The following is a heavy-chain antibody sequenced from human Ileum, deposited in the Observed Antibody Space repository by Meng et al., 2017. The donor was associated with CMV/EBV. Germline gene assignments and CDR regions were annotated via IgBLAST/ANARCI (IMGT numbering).Heavy chain of an antibody. CDR3: AREGSAVH. J-gene: IGHJ4*02. V-gene: IGHV4-4*07. Sequence: VERQESGPGLVNPSEPLSLTCTVSGTSITGYYWSWIRQSAAKGLEWIGRIYTSGSTNYNPSLHSRVSTSIDTSKNQFSLKLRSVTAADTAVYYCAREGSAVHWGQGTLVTVSS. D-gene: IGHD6-13*01. CDR2: IYTSGST. CDR1: GTSITGYY.